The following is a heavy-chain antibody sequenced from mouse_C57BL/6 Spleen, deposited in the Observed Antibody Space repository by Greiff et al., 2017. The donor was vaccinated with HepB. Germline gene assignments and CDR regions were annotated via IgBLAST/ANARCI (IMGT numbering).Heavy chain of an antibody. CDR2: FHPYNDDT. J-gene: IGHJ2*01. CDR3: ARGGYYYGSSYGYFDC. V-gene: IGHV1-47*01. CDR1: GYTFTTYP. D-gene: IGHD1-1*01. Sequence: QVQLQQSGAELVKPGASVKMSCKASGYTFTTYPIEWMKQNHGKSLEWIGNFHPYNDDTKYNEKFKGKATLTVEKSSSTVYLELSRLTSDDSAVYYCARGGYYYGSSYGYFDCWGQGTTLTVPS.